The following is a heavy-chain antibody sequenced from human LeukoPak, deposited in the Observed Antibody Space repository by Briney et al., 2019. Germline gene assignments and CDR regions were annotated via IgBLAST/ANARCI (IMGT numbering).Heavy chain of an antibody. V-gene: IGHV3-23*01. J-gene: IGHJ6*03. CDR1: GFTFSSSG. CDR3: AKGGAVSSKSITLIRGTRKYYYYMDV. D-gene: IGHD3-10*01. Sequence: PGGSLRLSCAASGFTFSSSGISWVRQAPGKGLERVSGISDSGGSTYYADSVKGRFTISRDNSKNTLYLQMNSLRAEDTAVYYCAKGGAVSSKSITLIRGTRKYYYYMDVWGKGTTVTISS. CDR2: ISDSGGST.